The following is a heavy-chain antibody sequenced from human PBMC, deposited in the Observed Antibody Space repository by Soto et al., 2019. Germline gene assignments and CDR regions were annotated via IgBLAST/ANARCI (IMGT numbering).Heavy chain of an antibody. J-gene: IGHJ6*02. V-gene: IGHV1-69*13. Sequence: SVKVSCKASGGNPSNSAFSWVRQAPGQGLEWMGGIIPAFGIVTYAQTFQDRVTITADESMTTSYLELSSLRSEDTAVYYCGAGRIVVGGSRAYHGMDVWGQGTSVTVSS. CDR3: GAGRIVVGGSRAYHGMDV. CDR1: GGNPSNSA. D-gene: IGHD6-19*01. CDR2: IIPAFGIV.